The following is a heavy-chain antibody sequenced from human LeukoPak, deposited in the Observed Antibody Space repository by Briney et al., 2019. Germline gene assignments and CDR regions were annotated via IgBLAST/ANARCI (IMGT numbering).Heavy chain of an antibody. V-gene: IGHV4-30-2*01. J-gene: IGHJ6*03. CDR1: GGSISSGGYY. CDR2: IYHSGST. Sequence: SQTLSLTCTVSGGSISSGGYYWSWIRQPPGKGLEWIGYIYHSGSTYYNPSLKSRVTISVDRSKNQFSLKLSSVTAADTAVYYCARRGPYIAAAGPLHYYYYYMDVWGKGTTVTVSS. D-gene: IGHD6-13*01. CDR3: ARRGPYIAAAGPLHYYYYYMDV.